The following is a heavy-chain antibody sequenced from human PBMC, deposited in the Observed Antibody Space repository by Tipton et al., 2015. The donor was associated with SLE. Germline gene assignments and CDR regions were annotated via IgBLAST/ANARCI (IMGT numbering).Heavy chain of an antibody. Sequence: TLSLTCAVYGGSFSGYYWSWIRQPPGKGLEWIGEINHSGSTNYNPSLKSRVTISVDTSKNQFSLKLSSVTAADTAVYYCARHPGSSSWYLDYWGQGTLVTVSS. J-gene: IGHJ4*02. V-gene: IGHV4-34*01. CDR1: GGSFSGYY. D-gene: IGHD6-13*01. CDR3: ARHPGSSSWYLDY. CDR2: INHSGST.